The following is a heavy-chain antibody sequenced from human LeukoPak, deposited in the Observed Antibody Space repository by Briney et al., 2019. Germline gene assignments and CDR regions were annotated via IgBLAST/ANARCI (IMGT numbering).Heavy chain of an antibody. CDR3: AKIEGSSSYYFDY. CDR1: GFTFSSYC. D-gene: IGHD6-6*01. V-gene: IGHV3-30*18. J-gene: IGHJ4*02. Sequence: GRSLRLSCAASGFTFSSYCMHWVRQAPGKGLEWVAIISYDGGSTSYADSVKGRFTISRDNSKNTLYLQMSSLRTEDTAVYYCAKIEGSSSYYFDYWGQGTLVTVSS. CDR2: ISYDGGST.